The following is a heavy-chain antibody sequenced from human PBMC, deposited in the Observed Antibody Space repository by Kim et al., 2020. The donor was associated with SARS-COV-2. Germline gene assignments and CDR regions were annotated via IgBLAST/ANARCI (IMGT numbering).Heavy chain of an antibody. CDR2: ISSSGSTI. Sequence: GGSLRLSCAASGFTFSSYEMNWVRQAPGKGLEWVSYISSSGSTIYYADSVKGRFTISRDNAKNSLYLQMNSLRAEDTAVYYCARHFWSGYFDYWGQGTLVTVSS. V-gene: IGHV3-48*03. J-gene: IGHJ4*02. D-gene: IGHD3-3*01. CDR1: GFTFSSYE. CDR3: ARHFWSGYFDY.